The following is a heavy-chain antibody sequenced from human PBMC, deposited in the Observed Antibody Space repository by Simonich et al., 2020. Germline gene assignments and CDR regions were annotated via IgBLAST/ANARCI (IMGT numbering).Heavy chain of an antibody. V-gene: IGHV3-21*01. Sequence: EVQLVESGGGLVKPGGSLRLSCAASGFTFSSYSMNWVRQAPGKGLEWVSSISSSSSYISSADSVKGRFTISRDNAKNSLYLQMNSLRAEYTAVYYCARARGDSSSWYFDYWGQGTLVTVSS. CDR3: ARARGDSSSWYFDY. CDR1: GFTFSSYS. D-gene: IGHD6-13*01. CDR2: ISSSSSYI. J-gene: IGHJ4*02.